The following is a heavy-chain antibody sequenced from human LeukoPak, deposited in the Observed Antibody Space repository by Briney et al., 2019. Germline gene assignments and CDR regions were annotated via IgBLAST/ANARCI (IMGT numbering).Heavy chain of an antibody. CDR1: EFTFSNYW. D-gene: IGHD5-18*01. CDR2: IKQDGSVR. V-gene: IGHV3-7*03. J-gene: IGHJ4*02. CDR3: AKDIAQGYTCGSIDQDY. Sequence: PGGSLRLSCAASEFTFSNYWMAWVRQAPGKGLEWVANIKQDGSVRYYVDSVKGRFTISRDNSKNTLSLQMNSLRVEDTAVYYCAKDIAQGYTCGSIDQDYWGRGTLVTVSS.